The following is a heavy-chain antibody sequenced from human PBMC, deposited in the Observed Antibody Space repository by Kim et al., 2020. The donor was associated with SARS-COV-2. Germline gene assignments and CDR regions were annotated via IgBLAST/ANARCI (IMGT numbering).Heavy chain of an antibody. CDR2: INHSGST. D-gene: IGHD3-3*01. V-gene: IGHV4-34*01. J-gene: IGHJ3*02. Sequence: SETLSLTCAVYGGSFSGYYWSWIRQPPGKGLEWIGEINHSGSTNYNPSLKSRVTISVDTSKNQFSLKLSSVTAADTAVYYCARARGRLRGAFDIWGQGTMVTVSS. CDR1: GGSFSGYY. CDR3: ARARGRLRGAFDI.